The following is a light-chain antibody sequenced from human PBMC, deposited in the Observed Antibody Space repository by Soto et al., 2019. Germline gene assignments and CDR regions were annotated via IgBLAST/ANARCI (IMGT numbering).Light chain of an antibody. V-gene: IGKV1-8*01. CDR2: AAS. CDR3: QQYYSYPLT. CDR1: QGISSY. J-gene: IGKJ4*01. Sequence: AIRMTQSPSSFSASTGDRVTITCRASQGISSYLAWYQQKPGKAPKLLIYAASTLQSGVPSRFSGSGSGTDFTLTISCLQSEDFATSDCQQYYSYPLTFGGGTKVEIK.